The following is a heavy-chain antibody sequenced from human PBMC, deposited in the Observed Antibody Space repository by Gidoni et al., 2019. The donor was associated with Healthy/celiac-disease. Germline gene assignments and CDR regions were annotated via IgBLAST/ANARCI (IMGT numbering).Heavy chain of an antibody. CDR2: ISSSSSTI. CDR1: GFTFSSDS. D-gene: IGHD2-15*01. V-gene: IGHV3-48*02. CDR3: ARVGGYCSGGSCYYDAFDI. Sequence: EVQLVESGGGLVQPGGSLRLYCAASGFTFSSDSMNWVRQAPGKGLEWVSYISSSSSTIYYADSVKGRFTISRDNAKNSLYLQMNSLRDEDTAVYYCARVGGYCSGGSCYYDAFDIWGQGTMVTVSS. J-gene: IGHJ3*02.